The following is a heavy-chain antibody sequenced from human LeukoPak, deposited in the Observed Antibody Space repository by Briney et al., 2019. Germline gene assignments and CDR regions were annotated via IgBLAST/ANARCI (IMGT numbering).Heavy chain of an antibody. CDR1: GFTFSSYW. V-gene: IGHV3-74*01. CDR2: INSDVSST. D-gene: IGHD6-19*01. Sequence: GGSMRLSCAASGFTFSSYWMHWVRQPPGRGLVWVSRINSDVSSTIYTDSVKGRFTLSRDPAKNTLYLQMNSMRAQDTAVYYCASVVGQWRFDAFDIWGQGTMVTVSS. CDR3: ASVVGQWRFDAFDI. J-gene: IGHJ3*02.